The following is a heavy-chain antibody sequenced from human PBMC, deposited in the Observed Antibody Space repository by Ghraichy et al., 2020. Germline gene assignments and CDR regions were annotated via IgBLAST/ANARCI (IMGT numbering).Heavy chain of an antibody. CDR2: ISGTGDSA. D-gene: IGHD6-13*01. CDR3: AKGIAAGTSTVSYFYNGMDV. Sequence: LSHTCAASGFTFSSYAMSWVRQAPGKGLEWVSGISGTGDSAYYADSVKGRFTISRDNPKNTLYLQMNYLRADDTAAYYCAKGIAAGTSTVSYFYNGMDVWGQGTTVTVSS. CDR1: GFTFSSYA. V-gene: IGHV3-23*01. J-gene: IGHJ6*02.